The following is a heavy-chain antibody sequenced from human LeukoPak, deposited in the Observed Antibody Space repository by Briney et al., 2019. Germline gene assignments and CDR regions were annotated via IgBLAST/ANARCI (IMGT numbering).Heavy chain of an antibody. CDR1: GFSFSYFG. CDR2: IRYDGNNT. V-gene: IGHV3-30*02. Sequence: GGSLRLFCAASGFSFSYFGMNWVRQAPGKGLEWVAFIRYDGNNTYYADSVKGRFTISRDNSKNTLYLQMNSLRIEDTAVYYCANPSGLPGVDYWGQGTLVTVSS. J-gene: IGHJ4*02. CDR3: ANPSGLPGVDY. D-gene: IGHD4-17*01.